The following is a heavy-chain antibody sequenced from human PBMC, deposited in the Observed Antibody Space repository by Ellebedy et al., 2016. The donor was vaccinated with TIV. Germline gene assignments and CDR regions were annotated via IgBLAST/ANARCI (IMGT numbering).Heavy chain of an antibody. J-gene: IGHJ4*02. Sequence: GGSLRLXXAASGFTFSSYNMNWVRQAPGKGLEWVSYISYDSSTTYFADSVKGRFTISRDNAKNSLYLQMNSLRAEDTAVYFCARHHRRDGYKTFDYWGQGTLVTVSS. CDR3: ARHHRRDGYKTFDY. CDR1: GFTFSSYN. D-gene: IGHD5-24*01. CDR2: ISYDSSTT. V-gene: IGHV3-48*01.